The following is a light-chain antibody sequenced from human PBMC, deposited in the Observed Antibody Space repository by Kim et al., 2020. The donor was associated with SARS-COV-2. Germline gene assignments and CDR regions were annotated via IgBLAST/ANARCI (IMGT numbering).Light chain of an antibody. CDR2: YAS. CDR3: QQYNNWPLT. V-gene: IGKV3-15*01. CDR1: QSVGSN. J-gene: IGKJ4*01. Sequence: SVSPGEGATLSCRASQSVGSNLAWYQQKPGQAPRVLIYYASTRATGLPARFSGSGSGTEFTLTISSLQSEDFAVYYCQQYNNWPLTFGGGTKVDIK.